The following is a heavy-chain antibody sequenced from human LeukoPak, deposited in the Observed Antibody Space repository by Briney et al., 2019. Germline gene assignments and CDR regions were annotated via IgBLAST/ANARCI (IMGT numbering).Heavy chain of an antibody. CDR1: GGSFSGYY. J-gene: IGHJ5*02. Sequence: SETLSLTCAVYGGSFSGYYWSWIRQSPDKGLELIGYIHFSGSTDYNPSLKSRVTISVDTSKNQFSLRLSSVTAADTAVYYCARGGIVVVVTTTRRVNWFDPWGQGTLVTVSS. CDR3: ARGGIVVVVTTTRRVNWFDP. V-gene: IGHV4-59*12. CDR2: IHFSGST. D-gene: IGHD2-15*01.